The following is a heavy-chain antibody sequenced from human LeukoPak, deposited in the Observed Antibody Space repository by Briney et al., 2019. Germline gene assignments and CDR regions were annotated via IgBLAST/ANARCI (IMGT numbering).Heavy chain of an antibody. D-gene: IGHD2-2*01. V-gene: IGHV5-51*01. CDR2: IYPGDSDT. J-gene: IGHJ4*02. CDR3: ARYYCSSDSRPGNFDY. CDR1: GYSFTTYW. Sequence: GESLKISCKVSGYSFTTYWIGWVRQMPGKGLEWMGIIYPGDSDTRYSPSFQGQVTISADKSISTAYLQWSSLKASDTAMYYCARYYCSSDSRPGNFDYWGQGTLVTVSS.